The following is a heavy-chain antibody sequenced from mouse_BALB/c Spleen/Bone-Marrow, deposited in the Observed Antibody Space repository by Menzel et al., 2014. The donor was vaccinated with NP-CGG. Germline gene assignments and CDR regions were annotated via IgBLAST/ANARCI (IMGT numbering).Heavy chain of an antibody. V-gene: IGHV1S56*01. Sequence: QVQLQQPGPELVMPGASVKISCKASGYTFTNYYIHWLKQRPGQGLEWIGWISPGDVDTNYNEKFKGKATLTADESSSTAYMQLSSLTSEDSAVYFCAREVGRGGYFDVWGAGTTVTVSS. CDR2: ISPGDVDT. CDR1: GYTFTNYY. J-gene: IGHJ1*01. D-gene: IGHD1-1*02. CDR3: AREVGRGGYFDV.